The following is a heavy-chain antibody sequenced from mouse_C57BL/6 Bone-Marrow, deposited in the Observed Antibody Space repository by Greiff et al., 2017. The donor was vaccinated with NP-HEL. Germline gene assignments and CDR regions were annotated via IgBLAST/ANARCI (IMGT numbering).Heavy chain of an antibody. Sequence: EVQVVEPGGGSVQPGGSLKLSCAASGFTFSDYYMYWVRQTPEKRLEWVAYISNGGGSTYYPDTVKGRFTISRDNAKNTLYLQMSRLKSEDKAMYYCAREGYGYAMDYWGQGTSVTVSS. CDR3: AREGYGYAMDY. J-gene: IGHJ4*01. V-gene: IGHV5-12*01. D-gene: IGHD1-1*01. CDR2: ISNGGGST. CDR1: GFTFSDYY.